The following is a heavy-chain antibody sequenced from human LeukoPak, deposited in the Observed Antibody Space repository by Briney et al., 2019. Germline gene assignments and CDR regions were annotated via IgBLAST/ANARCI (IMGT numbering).Heavy chain of an antibody. D-gene: IGHD3-22*01. J-gene: IGHJ4*02. CDR3: ARDREAYYYDSSGYLPDY. CDR1: GFTFSSYG. Sequence: GRSLRLSCAASGFTFSSYGMHWVRQAPGKGLEWVAVIWYDGSNKYYADSVKGRFTISRDNSKNTLYLQMNSLRAEDTAVYYCARDREAYYYDSSGYLPDYWGQGTLVTVSS. CDR2: IWYDGSNK. V-gene: IGHV3-33*01.